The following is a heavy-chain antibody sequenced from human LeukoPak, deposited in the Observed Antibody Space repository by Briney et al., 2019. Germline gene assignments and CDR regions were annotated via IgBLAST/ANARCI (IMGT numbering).Heavy chain of an antibody. V-gene: IGHV3-48*01. J-gene: IGHJ3*02. Sequence: GGSLRLSCAASGFIFSSYSMNWVRQAPGKGLEWISYISGSSATIYHADSVKGRFIISRDNAKNSLYLQMNSLRAEDTAVYYCAKDPHIVVVVAATEGDAFDIWGQGTMVTVSS. D-gene: IGHD2-15*01. CDR2: ISGSSATI. CDR1: GFIFSSYS. CDR3: AKDPHIVVVVAATEGDAFDI.